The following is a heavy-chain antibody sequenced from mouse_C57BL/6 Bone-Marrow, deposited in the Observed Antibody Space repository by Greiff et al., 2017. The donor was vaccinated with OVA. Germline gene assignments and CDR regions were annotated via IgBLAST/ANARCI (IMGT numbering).Heavy chain of an antibody. CDR1: GYTFTSYW. V-gene: IGHV1-64*01. Sequence: QVQLQQSGAELVKPGASVKLSCKASGYTFTSYWMHWVKQRPGQGLEWIGMIHPNSGSTNYNEKFKSKATLTVDKSSSTAYMQLSSLTSEDAAVEYCARRTTVVATNAMDYWGQGTSVTVSS. D-gene: IGHD1-1*01. J-gene: IGHJ4*01. CDR2: IHPNSGST. CDR3: ARRTTVVATNAMDY.